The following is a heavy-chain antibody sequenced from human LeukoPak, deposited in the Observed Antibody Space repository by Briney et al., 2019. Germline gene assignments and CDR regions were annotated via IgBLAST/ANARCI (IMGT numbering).Heavy chain of an antibody. Sequence: GGSLRLSCAASGFTFSSYAMHWVRQAPGKGLEWVAVISYDGSNKYYADSVKGRFTISRDNSKNTLYLQMNSLRAEDMAVYYCARDPVEGYYFDYWGQGTLVTVSS. CDR2: ISYDGSNK. CDR3: ARDPVEGYYFDY. CDR1: GFTFSSYA. D-gene: IGHD1-1*01. V-gene: IGHV3-30*04. J-gene: IGHJ4*02.